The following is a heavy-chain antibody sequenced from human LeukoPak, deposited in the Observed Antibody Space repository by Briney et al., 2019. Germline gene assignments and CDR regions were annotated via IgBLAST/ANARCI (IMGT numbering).Heavy chain of an antibody. D-gene: IGHD6-13*01. CDR1: GGSFSGYY. V-gene: IGHV4-34*01. CDR2: INHSGST. J-gene: IGHJ4*02. CDR3: ASGRYLTTSGGAAAGFLDY. Sequence: PSETLSLTCAVSGGSFSGYYWNWIRQSPGKGLEWIGEINHSGSTHYNPSLKSRVTISVDTSQKQFSLRLTSVTAADTAVYYYASGRYLTTSGGAAAGFLDYWGQGSLVTVST.